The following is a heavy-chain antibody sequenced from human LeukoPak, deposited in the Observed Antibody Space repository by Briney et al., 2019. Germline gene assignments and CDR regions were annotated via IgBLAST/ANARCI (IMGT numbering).Heavy chain of an antibody. Sequence: PGGSLRLSCAASGFTFSSYGMHWVRQAPGEGLEWVAFIRHDESKTFYADSVKGRFTISRDNSKSTLYLQMSSLRAEDTALYYCAKSVIPNAYQGTYYMDVWGKGTTVAVPS. CDR2: IRHDESKT. V-gene: IGHV3-30*02. CDR3: AKSVIPNAYQGTYYMDV. J-gene: IGHJ6*03. CDR1: GFTFSSYG. D-gene: IGHD3-16*01.